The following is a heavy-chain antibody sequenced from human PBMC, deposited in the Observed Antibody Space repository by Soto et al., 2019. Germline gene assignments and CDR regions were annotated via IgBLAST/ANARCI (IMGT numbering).Heavy chain of an antibody. CDR3: AKDFSYSSSSRAPDY. D-gene: IGHD6-6*01. CDR1: GFTFSSYA. V-gene: IGHV3-23*01. Sequence: PGGSLRLSCAASGFTFSSYAMSWVRQAPGKGLEWVSAISGSGGSTYYADSVKGRFTISRDNSKNTLYLQMNSLRAEDTAEYYCAKDFSYSSSSRAPDYWGQGTLVTVSS. CDR2: ISGSGGST. J-gene: IGHJ4*02.